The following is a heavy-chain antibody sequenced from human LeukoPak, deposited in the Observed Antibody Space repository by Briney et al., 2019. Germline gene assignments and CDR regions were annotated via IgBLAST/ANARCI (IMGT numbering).Heavy chain of an antibody. Sequence: SETLSLTCAVYGGSFSGYYWSWIRQPPGKGLEWIGEINHSGSTNYNPSLTSRVTISVDTSKNQFSLKLSSVTAADTAVYYCARGPIAAAGITRRYNWFDPWGQGTLVTVSS. CDR2: INHSGST. CDR3: ARGPIAAAGITRRYNWFDP. J-gene: IGHJ5*02. CDR1: GGSFSGYY. D-gene: IGHD6-13*01. V-gene: IGHV4-34*01.